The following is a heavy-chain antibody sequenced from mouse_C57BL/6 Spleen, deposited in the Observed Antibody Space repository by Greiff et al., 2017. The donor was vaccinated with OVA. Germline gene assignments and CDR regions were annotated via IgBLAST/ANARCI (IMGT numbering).Heavy chain of an antibody. CDR2: ISSGGDYI. J-gene: IGHJ2*01. V-gene: IGHV5-9-1*02. D-gene: IGHD4-1*01. CDR3: TRDRGNWDAFDY. Sequence: EVHLVESGEGLVKPGGSLKLSCAASGFTFSSYAMSWVRQTPEKRLEWVAYISSGGDYIYYADTVKGRFTISRDNARNTLYLQMSSLKSEDTAMYYCTRDRGNWDAFDYWGQGTTLTVSS. CDR1: GFTFSSYA.